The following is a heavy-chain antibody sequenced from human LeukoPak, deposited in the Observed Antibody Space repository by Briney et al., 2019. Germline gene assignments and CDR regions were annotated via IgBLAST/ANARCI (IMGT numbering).Heavy chain of an antibody. Sequence: SETLSLTCTVSGGSISSYYWSWIRQPPGKGLEWIGYIYYSGSTNYNPSLKSRVTISVDTSKNQFSLKLSSVTAADTAVYYCARHFSLTIFGVVPGYGMDVWGQGTTVTVSS. J-gene: IGHJ6*02. CDR3: ARHFSLTIFGVVPGYGMDV. V-gene: IGHV4-59*08. D-gene: IGHD3-3*01. CDR1: GGSISSYY. CDR2: IYYSGST.